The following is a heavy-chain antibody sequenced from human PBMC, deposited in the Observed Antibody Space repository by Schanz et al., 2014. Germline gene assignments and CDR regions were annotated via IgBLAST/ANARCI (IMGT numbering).Heavy chain of an antibody. CDR2: ISSSGSYT. D-gene: IGHD4-17*01. V-gene: IGHV3-11*06. J-gene: IGHJ4*02. CDR1: GFTFSDYY. Sequence: QVQLVESGGGLVKPGGSLRLSCAASGFTFSDYYMSWIRQAPGKGLEWVSYISSSGSYTNYADSVKGRFTISRDNAKKSLYLRMNSLRAEDTAVYYCARDAVTSVLTPGFYYWGQGTLVTVAS. CDR3: ARDAVTSVLTPGFYY.